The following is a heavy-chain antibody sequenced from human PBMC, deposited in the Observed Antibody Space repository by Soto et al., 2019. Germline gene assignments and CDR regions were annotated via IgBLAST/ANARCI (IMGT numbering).Heavy chain of an antibody. Sequence: EVQLVQSGAEVKKPGESLKISCKGSGYSFTSYHIVWVRQMPGKGLEWMGIIYPGDSETRYSPSLQGQVTMSADKSTSTAYLQWSSLKASDTAMYYCASRLYCDGDCTRRPYDYYGMDVWGQGTTVTVSS. J-gene: IGHJ6*02. CDR3: ASRLYCDGDCTRRPYDYYGMDV. D-gene: IGHD2-21*02. CDR1: GYSFTSYH. V-gene: IGHV5-51*01. CDR2: IYPGDSET.